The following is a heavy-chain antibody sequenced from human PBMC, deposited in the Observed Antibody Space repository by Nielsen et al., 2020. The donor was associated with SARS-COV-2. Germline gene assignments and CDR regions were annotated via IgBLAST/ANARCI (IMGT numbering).Heavy chain of an antibody. D-gene: IGHD2-2*02. V-gene: IGHV3-9*01. Sequence: SLKISCAASGFTFDDYAMHWVRQAPGKGLEWVSGISWNSGSIGYADSVKGRFTISRDNAKNSLYLQMNSLRAKDTALYYCASIYYWGQGTLVTVSS. CDR2: ISWNSGSI. J-gene: IGHJ4*02. CDR3: ASIYY. CDR1: GFTFDDYA.